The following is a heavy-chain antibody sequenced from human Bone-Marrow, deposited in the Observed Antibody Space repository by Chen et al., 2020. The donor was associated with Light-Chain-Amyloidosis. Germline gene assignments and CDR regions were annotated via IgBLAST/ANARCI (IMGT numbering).Heavy chain of an antibody. CDR2: ISGSGGSR. J-gene: IGHJ6*02. D-gene: IGHD1-7*01. V-gene: IGHV3-23*04. CDR3: ARVSYRYGELSPPFYYGMDV. CDR1: GFAFSSYA. Sequence: EVQLVESGGGLLQRGGSLRLSCAASGFAFSSYAMSWVRQAPGKGLEWVSTISGSGGSRYYGDSVKGRLTISRDNSKNALFLQMNSLRAEDTAVYYCARVSYRYGELSPPFYYGMDVWGQGTTVTVSS.